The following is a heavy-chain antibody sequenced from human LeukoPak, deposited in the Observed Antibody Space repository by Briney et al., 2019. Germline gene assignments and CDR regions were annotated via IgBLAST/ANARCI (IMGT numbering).Heavy chain of an antibody. D-gene: IGHD3-10*01. CDR1: GFTFTNYY. V-gene: IGHV1-18*01. CDR2: ISAYNGKT. J-gene: IGHJ5*02. CDR3: ARADNYDSGTYYMDWLDP. Sequence: ASVKVSCEASGFTFTNYYITWVRQAPGQGLEWMGWISAYNGKTNYAQNLQDRVTMTTDTTTSTAYMEVRSLRSDDTAVYYCARADNYDSGTYYMDWLDPWGQGTLVTVSS.